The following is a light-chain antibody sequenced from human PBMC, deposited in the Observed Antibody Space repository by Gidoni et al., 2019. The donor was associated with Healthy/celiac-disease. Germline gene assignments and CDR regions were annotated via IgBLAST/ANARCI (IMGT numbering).Light chain of an antibody. Sequence: QSVLTQPPSVSGAPGQRVNISCTGSSSNIGAGYDVHWYQQLPGTGPKLLIYGNSNRPSGVPDRFSGSKSDTSASLAITGLQAEDEADYYCQSYDSSLSGSGVFGGGTKLTVL. CDR1: SSNIGAGYD. J-gene: IGLJ2*01. CDR2: GNS. CDR3: QSYDSSLSGSGV. V-gene: IGLV1-40*01.